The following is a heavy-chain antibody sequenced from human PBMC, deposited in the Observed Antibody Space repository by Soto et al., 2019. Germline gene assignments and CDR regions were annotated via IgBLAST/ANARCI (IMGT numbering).Heavy chain of an antibody. V-gene: IGHV1-18*01. Sequence: QVQLVQSGAEVKKPGASWKASSKPLGSTFPAKGITWGGQAPGQGLEWLGWISAYNGNTNYAQKLQGRVTMTTDTSTSTAYMELRSLRSDDTAVYYCARRVGKMVRSPGYFDYWGQGTLVTVSS. D-gene: IGHD3-10*01. CDR2: ISAYNGNT. CDR3: ARRVGKMVRSPGYFDY. J-gene: IGHJ4*02. CDR1: GSTFPAKG.